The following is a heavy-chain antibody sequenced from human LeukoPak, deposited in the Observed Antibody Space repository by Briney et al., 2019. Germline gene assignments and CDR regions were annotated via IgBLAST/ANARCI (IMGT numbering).Heavy chain of an antibody. CDR2: IYSGGST. V-gene: IGHV3-53*01. D-gene: IGHD1-26*01. CDR3: ARDGGGAYSLAFDI. Sequence: GGSLRLSCAASGFSVISNYMSWVRQAPGKGLEWVSLIYSGGSTNYVDSVKGRFTISRDNSKNTLYLQMNNLRAEDTAVYYCARDGGGAYSLAFDIWGQGTLVTVSS. CDR1: GFSVISNY. J-gene: IGHJ3*02.